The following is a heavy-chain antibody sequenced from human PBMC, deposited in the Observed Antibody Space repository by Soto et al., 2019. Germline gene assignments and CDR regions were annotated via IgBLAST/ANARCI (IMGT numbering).Heavy chain of an antibody. J-gene: IGHJ4*02. V-gene: IGHV4-39*07. Sequence: PSETLSLTCTVSGGSIRSASYYWGWIRQPPGKGLEWIVYIDYNGSTYYNPSLKSRVTISADTSKNQFSLKLTSVTAADTAAYYCARRYGYYFDYWGQGTLVTVSS. CDR3: ARRYGYYFDY. D-gene: IGHD3-9*01. CDR2: IDYNGST. CDR1: GGSIRSASYY.